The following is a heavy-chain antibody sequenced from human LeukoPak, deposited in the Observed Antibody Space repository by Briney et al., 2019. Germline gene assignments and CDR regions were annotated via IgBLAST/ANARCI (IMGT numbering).Heavy chain of an antibody. CDR1: AFTFRSYA. CDR2: ISGSGGST. V-gene: IGHV3-23*01. CDR3: AKGAASRGYTYVAN. Sequence: LPGGSLRLSCAASAFTFRSYAMIWVRQAPGKGLEWVSGISGSGGSTYYSDSAKGRFTISRVNSNNTLYLQMNSLRAEDTAVYYCAKGAASRGYTYVANWGQGTLVTVSS. D-gene: IGHD5-18*01. J-gene: IGHJ4*02.